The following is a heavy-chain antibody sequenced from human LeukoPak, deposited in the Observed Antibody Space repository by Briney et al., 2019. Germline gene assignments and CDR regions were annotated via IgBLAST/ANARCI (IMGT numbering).Heavy chain of an antibody. CDR2: INPNRGST. Sequence: ASVKVSCKASGYTFTSYYMYWVRQAPGQGLEWMGIINPNRGSTSYAQKFQGRVTMTRDMSTSTVYMELSSLRSEDTAVYYCAARRITMVRGVPPPFEYWGQGTLVTVSS. D-gene: IGHD3-10*01. CDR1: GYTFTSYY. V-gene: IGHV1-46*01. J-gene: IGHJ4*02. CDR3: AARRITMVRGVPPPFEY.